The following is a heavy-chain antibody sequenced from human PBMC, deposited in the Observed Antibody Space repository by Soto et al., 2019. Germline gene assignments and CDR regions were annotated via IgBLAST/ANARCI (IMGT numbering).Heavy chain of an antibody. D-gene: IGHD1-26*01. CDR2: IYYSGST. V-gene: IGHV4-59*08. CDR1: GGSISSYY. CDR3: ARGGGSPDY. Sequence: QVQLQESGPGLVKPSETLSLTCTVSGGSISSYYWSWIRQPPGKGLEWIGYIYYSGSTNYNPSLMSRVTISVDTSKNQFSLKLRSVTAADTAVYYCARGGGSPDYWGQGTLVTVSS. J-gene: IGHJ4*02.